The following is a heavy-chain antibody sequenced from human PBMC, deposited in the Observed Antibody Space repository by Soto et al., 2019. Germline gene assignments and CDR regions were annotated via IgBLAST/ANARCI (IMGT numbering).Heavy chain of an antibody. D-gene: IGHD3-22*01. Sequence: SETLSLTCTVSGGSISSSSYYWGWIRQPPGKGLEWIGYIYYSGSTNYNPSLKSRVTISVDTSKNQFSLKLSSVTAADTAVYYCATDRRSLGGMIVVPFDYWGQGTLVTVSS. CDR2: IYYSGST. CDR1: GGSISSSSYY. J-gene: IGHJ4*02. V-gene: IGHV4-61*01. CDR3: ATDRRSLGGMIVVPFDY.